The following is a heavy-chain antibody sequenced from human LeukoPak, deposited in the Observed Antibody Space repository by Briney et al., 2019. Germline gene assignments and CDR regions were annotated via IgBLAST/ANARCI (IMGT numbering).Heavy chain of an antibody. V-gene: IGHV3-66*01. CDR2: LYTDGTT. CDR1: GFTVSSNY. J-gene: IGHJ4*02. Sequence: PWGSLSLSCAASGFTVSSNYRNWVRQAPGKGLEWVSVLYTDGTTYYADSVKGRFTISRDNSKNTLSLQMNSLRAEDTAVYYCARVSPESSGYPRGYFDYWGQGTLVTVSS. D-gene: IGHD3-22*01. CDR3: ARVSPESSGYPRGYFDY.